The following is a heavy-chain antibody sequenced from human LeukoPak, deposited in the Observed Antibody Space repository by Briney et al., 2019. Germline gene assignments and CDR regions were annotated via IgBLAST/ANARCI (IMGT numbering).Heavy chain of an antibody. D-gene: IGHD3-22*01. J-gene: IGHJ4*02. CDR3: AKDFYDSSSAAFDY. CDR1: GFTFSSYG. V-gene: IGHV3-23*01. Sequence: GGSLRLSCAASGFTFSSYGMSWVRQAPGKGLDWVSSIIGSGGSTYYADSVKGRFTISRDNSKNTLYLQMNSLRAEDTAVYYCAKDFYDSSSAAFDYWGQGTLVTVSS. CDR2: IIGSGGST.